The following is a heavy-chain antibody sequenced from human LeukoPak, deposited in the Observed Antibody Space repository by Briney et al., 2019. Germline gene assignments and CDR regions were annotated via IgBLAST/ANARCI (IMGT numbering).Heavy chain of an antibody. D-gene: IGHD3-3*01. J-gene: IGHJ3*02. CDR1: GFTFDDYA. CDR3: ARPLRFLEWLFDAFDI. V-gene: IGHV3-7*01. Sequence: PGGSLRLSCAASGFTFDDYAMHWVRQAPGKGLEWVANIKQDGSEKYYVDSVKGRFTISRDNAKNSLYLQMNSLRAEDTAVYYCARPLRFLEWLFDAFDIWGQGTMVTVSS. CDR2: IKQDGSEK.